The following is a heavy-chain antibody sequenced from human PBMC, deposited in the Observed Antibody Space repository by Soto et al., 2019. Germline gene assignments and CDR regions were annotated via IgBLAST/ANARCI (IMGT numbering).Heavy chain of an antibody. CDR3: ARGGAEVGATTNRVHYYYGMDV. V-gene: IGHV1-2*04. CDR2: INPNSGGT. Sequence: EASVKVSCKASGYTFTGYDMHCVRQAPGQGLEWMGWINPNSGGTNYAQKFQGWVTMTRDTSISTAYMELSRLRSDDTAVYYCARGGAEVGATTNRVHYYYGMDVWGQGTTVTVSS. D-gene: IGHD1-26*01. CDR1: GYTFTGYD. J-gene: IGHJ6*02.